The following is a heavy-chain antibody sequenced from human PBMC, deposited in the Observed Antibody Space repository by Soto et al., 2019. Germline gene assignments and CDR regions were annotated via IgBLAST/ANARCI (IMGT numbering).Heavy chain of an antibody. CDR3: AKYSSGRSAFDI. CDR2: ISYDGSNK. Sequence: GGSLRLSCAASGFTFSSYGMHWVRQAPGKGLEWVAVISYDGSNKYYADSVKGRFTISRDNSKNTLYLQMNSLRAEDTAVYYCAKYSSGRSAFDIWGQGTMVTVSS. CDR1: GFTFSSYG. J-gene: IGHJ3*02. V-gene: IGHV3-30*18. D-gene: IGHD6-19*01.